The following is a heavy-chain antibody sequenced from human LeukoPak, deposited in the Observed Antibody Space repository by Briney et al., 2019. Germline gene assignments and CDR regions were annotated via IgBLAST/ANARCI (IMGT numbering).Heavy chain of an antibody. CDR3: ARELPDYYYYGMDV. CDR1: GFTFSSNY. Sequence: GGSLRLSCAASGFTFSSNYMSWVGQALGKGLEWVSVIYSGGSTYYADSVKGRFTISRDNSKDTLYLQMNSLRAEDTAVYYCARELPDYYYYGMDVWGQGTTVTVSS. V-gene: IGHV3-53*01. J-gene: IGHJ6*02. CDR2: IYSGGST.